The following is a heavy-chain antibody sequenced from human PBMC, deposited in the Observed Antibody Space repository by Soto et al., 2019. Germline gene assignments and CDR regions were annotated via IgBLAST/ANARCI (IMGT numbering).Heavy chain of an antibody. Sequence: PGGSLRLSCAASGFTFSDYWMSWVRQAPGKGPEWVAKIKFEGSENQYGDSVKGRFSISRDNSRNSLFLQRNSLRAGDTGGYYCVKDGGYCSIATCYSPRNHYFDSWGQGTLVTVSS. CDR1: GFTFSDYW. J-gene: IGHJ4*02. CDR2: IKFEGSEN. V-gene: IGHV3-7*03. D-gene: IGHD2-8*01. CDR3: VKDGGYCSIATCYSPRNHYFDS.